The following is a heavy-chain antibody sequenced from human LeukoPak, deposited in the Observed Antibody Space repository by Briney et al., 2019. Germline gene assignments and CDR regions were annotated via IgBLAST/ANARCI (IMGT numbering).Heavy chain of an antibody. CDR1: GGTFSSYA. Sequence: ASVKVSCKASGGTFSSYAISWVRQAPGQGLEWMGGIVPIFGTANYAQKFQGRVTITTDESTSTAYMELSSLRSEDTAVYYCATGTPILKNIAARPGFDYWGQGTLVTVSS. V-gene: IGHV1-69*05. D-gene: IGHD6-6*01. CDR2: IVPIFGTA. CDR3: ATGTPILKNIAARPGFDY. J-gene: IGHJ4*02.